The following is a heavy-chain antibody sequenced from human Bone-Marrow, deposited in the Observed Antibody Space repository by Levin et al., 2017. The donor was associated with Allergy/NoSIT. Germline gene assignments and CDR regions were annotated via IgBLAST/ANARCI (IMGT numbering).Heavy chain of an antibody. CDR1: GGSISSYY. Sequence: SETLSLTCTVSGGSISSYYWSWIRQPPGKGLEWIGYIYYSGSTNYNPSLKSRVTISVDTSKNQFSLKLSSVTAADTAVYYCARCIGITGTKRIPNLFDYWGQGTLVTVSS. V-gene: IGHV4-59*01. CDR2: IYYSGST. D-gene: IGHD1-7*01. J-gene: IGHJ4*02. CDR3: ARCIGITGTKRIPNLFDY.